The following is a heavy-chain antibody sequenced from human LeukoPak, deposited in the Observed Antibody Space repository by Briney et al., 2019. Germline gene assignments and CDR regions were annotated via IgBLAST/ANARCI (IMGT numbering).Heavy chain of an antibody. CDR1: GFTFSSYA. CDR2: ISGSGGST. D-gene: IGHD2-2*01. J-gene: IGHJ3*02. CDR3: AKDYQLPITSGHDDAFDI. Sequence: GGSLRLSCAASGFTFSSYAMSWVRQAPGKGLEWVSAISGSGGSTYYADSVKGRFTISRDNSKNTLYLQMNSLRAEDTAVYYCAKDYQLPITSGHDDAFDIWGQGTMVTVSS. V-gene: IGHV3-23*01.